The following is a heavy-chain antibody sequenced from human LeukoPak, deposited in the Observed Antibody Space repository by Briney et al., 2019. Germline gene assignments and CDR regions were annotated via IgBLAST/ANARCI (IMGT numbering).Heavy chain of an antibody. V-gene: IGHV3-23*01. CDR3: AKDPTDFDY. CDR1: GFTVSSNY. CDR2: ISGSGGST. J-gene: IGHJ4*02. Sequence: GGSLRLSCAASGFTVSSNYMSWVRQAPGKGLEWVSAISGSGGSTYYADSVKGRFTISRDNSKNTLYLQMNSLRAEDTAVYYCAKDPTDFDYWGQGTLVTVSS.